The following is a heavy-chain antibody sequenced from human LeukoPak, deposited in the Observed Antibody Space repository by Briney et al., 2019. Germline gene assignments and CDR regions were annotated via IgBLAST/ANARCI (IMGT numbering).Heavy chain of an antibody. CDR1: GGSITTYH. CDR2: IYTSGST. V-gene: IGHV4-4*07. J-gene: IGHJ3*01. Sequence: SETLSLTCTVSGGSITTYHWSWIRQSAGKGLEWIGRIYTSGSTNYNPSLESRVTMSIDTSKKQFSLSLRSVTAADTAIYYCAGISLAGRGDAFDVWGQGTLVTVSS. D-gene: IGHD6-19*01. CDR3: AGISLAGRGDAFDV.